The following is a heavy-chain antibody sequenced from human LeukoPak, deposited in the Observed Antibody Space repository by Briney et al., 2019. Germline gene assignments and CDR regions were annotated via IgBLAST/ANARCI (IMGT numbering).Heavy chain of an antibody. CDR3: ARGLTYSSGWYGYFGY. CDR1: GGSISSSNW. D-gene: IGHD6-19*01. CDR2: IYHSGST. Sequence: SETLSLTCAVSGGSISSSNWWSWVRQPPGKGLEWIGEIYHSGSTNYNPSLKSRVTISVDKSKNQFSLKLSSVTAADTAVYYCARGLTYSSGWYGYFGYWGQGTLVTVSS. V-gene: IGHV4-4*02. J-gene: IGHJ4*02.